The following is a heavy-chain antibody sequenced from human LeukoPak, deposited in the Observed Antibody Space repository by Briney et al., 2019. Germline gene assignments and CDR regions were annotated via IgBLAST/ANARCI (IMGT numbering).Heavy chain of an antibody. J-gene: IGHJ4*02. V-gene: IGHV4-38-2*01. CDR2: INYSGRT. CDR3: ARAEINDYNRY. D-gene: IGHD4-11*01. Sequence: SETLSLTCSVSGYSIRSGYQWGWIRQAPGKGLVWICSINYSGRTYDNPSLKSRVTISIDTSKNQIFLKLRSTTAADTAHYYCARAEINDYNRYWGQGILVIVSS. CDR1: GYSIRSGYQ.